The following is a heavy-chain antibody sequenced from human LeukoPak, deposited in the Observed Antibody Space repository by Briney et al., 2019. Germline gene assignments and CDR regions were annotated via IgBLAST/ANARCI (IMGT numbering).Heavy chain of an antibody. J-gene: IGHJ1*01. CDR3: AKAPPYYSDSSGYFQH. CDR2: ISWNSGII. D-gene: IGHD3-22*01. V-gene: IGHV3-9*01. CDR1: GFTFDDSA. Sequence: PGRSLRLSCAASGFTFDDSAMHWVRQVPGKGLEWVSGISWNSGIIDYADSVKGRFTISRDNAKNSLYLQMNNLRPDDTAFYYCAKAPPYYSDSSGYFQHWGQGTLVTVSS.